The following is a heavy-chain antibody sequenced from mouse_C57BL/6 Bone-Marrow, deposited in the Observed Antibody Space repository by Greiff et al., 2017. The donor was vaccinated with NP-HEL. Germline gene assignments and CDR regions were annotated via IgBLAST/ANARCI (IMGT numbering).Heavy chain of an antibody. CDR3: ARERATMAIDY. V-gene: IGHV1-50*01. CDR2: IDPSDSYT. CDR1: GYTFTSYW. J-gene: IGHJ2*01. D-gene: IGHD2-1*01. Sequence: QVQLQQPGAELVKPGASVKLSCKASGYTFTSYWMQWVKQRPGQGLEWIGEIDPSDSYTNYNQKFKGKATLTVDTSSSTAYMQLSSLTSEDSAVYYCARERATMAIDYWGQGTTLTVSS.